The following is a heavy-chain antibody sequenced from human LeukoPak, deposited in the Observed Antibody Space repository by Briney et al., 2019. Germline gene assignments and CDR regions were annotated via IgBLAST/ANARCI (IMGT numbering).Heavy chain of an antibody. V-gene: IGHV3-21*01. CDR1: GFTFSSYS. J-gene: IGHJ4*02. D-gene: IGHD3-16*02. Sequence: PGGSLRLSCAASGFTFSSYSMNCVRQAPGKGLEWVSSISSSSSYIYYADSVKGRFTISRDNAKNSLYLQMNSLRAEDTAVYYCASFASNLIGLDYWGQGTLVTVSS. CDR2: ISSSSSYI. CDR3: ASFASNLIGLDY.